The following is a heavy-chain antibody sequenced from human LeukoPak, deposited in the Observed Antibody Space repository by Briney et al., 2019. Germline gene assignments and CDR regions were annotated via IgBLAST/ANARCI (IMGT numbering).Heavy chain of an antibody. J-gene: IGHJ4*02. Sequence: SETLSLTCAVSGGSISSSSSICWTWVRQPPGKGLEWIGEIYHSGATNYNPSLKSRVTMLLDKSKNQFSLKLSSVTAADTAMYYCARGTIAVAAIFDYWGQGTLVTVSS. CDR1: GGSISSSSSIC. CDR2: IYHSGAT. CDR3: ARGTIAVAAIFDY. V-gene: IGHV4-4*02. D-gene: IGHD6-19*01.